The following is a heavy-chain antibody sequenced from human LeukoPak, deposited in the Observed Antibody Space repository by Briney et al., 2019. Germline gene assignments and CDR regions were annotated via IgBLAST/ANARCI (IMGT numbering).Heavy chain of an antibody. Sequence: GESLKISRKGSGYSFTTYWIGWVRQMPGKGLEWMGFIYPGDSNTRYSPSFQGQVTISADRSITTAYLQWSSLKASDTAMYYCARHVVVTSGESSWFDPWGQGTLVTVSS. CDR1: GYSFTTYW. CDR2: IYPGDSNT. D-gene: IGHD2-21*02. V-gene: IGHV5-51*01. J-gene: IGHJ5*02. CDR3: ARHVVVTSGESSWFDP.